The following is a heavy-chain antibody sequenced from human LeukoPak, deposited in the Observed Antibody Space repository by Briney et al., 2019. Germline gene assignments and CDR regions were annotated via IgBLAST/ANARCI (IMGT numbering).Heavy chain of an antibody. V-gene: IGHV3-74*01. CDR1: GFTFSSYW. D-gene: IGHD3-10*01. CDR2: INTDGSTT. Sequence: PGGSLRLSCAASGFTFSSYWMHWGRQAPGKGLVWVSRINTDGSTTTYADSVKGRFTISRDNAKNTLYLQMNSLRAEDTAVYYCARDFYGSGENWFGPWGQGTLVTVSS. J-gene: IGHJ5*02. CDR3: ARDFYGSGENWFGP.